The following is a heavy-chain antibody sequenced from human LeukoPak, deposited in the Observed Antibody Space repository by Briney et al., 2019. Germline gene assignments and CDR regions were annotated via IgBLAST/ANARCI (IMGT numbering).Heavy chain of an antibody. Sequence: SETLSLTCTVSGGSISTYYWSWIRQPPGKGLEWIGYIYYSGSTNYNPSPKSRLTISVDTSKNQFSLKLSSVTAADTAVYYCARGGPSYYGSGSPFDYWDQGTLVTISS. J-gene: IGHJ4*02. CDR3: ARGGPSYYGSGSPFDY. D-gene: IGHD3-10*01. V-gene: IGHV4-59*01. CDR1: GGSISTYY. CDR2: IYYSGST.